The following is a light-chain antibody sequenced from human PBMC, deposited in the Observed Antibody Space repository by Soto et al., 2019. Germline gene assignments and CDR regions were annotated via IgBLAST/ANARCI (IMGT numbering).Light chain of an antibody. CDR1: QGISDY. V-gene: IGKV1-39*01. CDR2: GAS. Sequence: DIQMTQSPASLSASVGDRVTITCRAGQGISDYLHWYQQTPGKAPRLLIFGASVLQSGVPSRFRGDGSGKHFSLTISSLQPEDFASYYCLQTYISLYTCGQGTKLEIK. J-gene: IGKJ2*01. CDR3: LQTYISLYT.